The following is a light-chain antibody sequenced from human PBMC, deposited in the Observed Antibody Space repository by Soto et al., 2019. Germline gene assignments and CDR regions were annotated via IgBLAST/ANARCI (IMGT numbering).Light chain of an antibody. CDR3: QQYNNWWT. J-gene: IGKJ1*01. V-gene: IGKV3-15*01. CDR2: GAS. CDR1: QSVSSY. Sequence: IVLTQAPGTLSLSPGERATLSCRASQSVSSYLAWYQQKPGQAPRLLIYGASTRATGIPARFSGSGSGTEFTLTISSLQSEDFAVYYCQQYNNWWTFGQGTKVDIK.